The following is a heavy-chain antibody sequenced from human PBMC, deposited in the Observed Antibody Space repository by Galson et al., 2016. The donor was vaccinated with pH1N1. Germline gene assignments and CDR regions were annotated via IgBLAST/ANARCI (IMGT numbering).Heavy chain of an antibody. CDR3: AKDWAESNGLYGRSLDY. V-gene: IGHV3-30*18. CDR2: ISYDGSTT. D-gene: IGHD6-19*01. CDR1: GFSFSSSG. Sequence: SLRLSCAASGFSFSSSGMHWVRQAPGKSLKWVAFISYDGSTTSYADSVKGRFTIARDNSKNTVYLQMNSLRAEDTAVYYCAKDWAESNGLYGRSLDYWGQGTLVTVSS. J-gene: IGHJ4*02.